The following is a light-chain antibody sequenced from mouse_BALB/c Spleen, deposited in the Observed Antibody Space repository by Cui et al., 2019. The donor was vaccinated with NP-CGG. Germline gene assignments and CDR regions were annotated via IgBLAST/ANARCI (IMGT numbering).Light chain of an antibody. J-gene: IGLJ1*01. V-gene: IGLV1*01. CDR1: IGAVTTSNY. Sequence: VVTQASALPTSPGETVTLTCRSSIGAVTTSNYANWVQEKPDHLFTGLIGGTNNRAPGVPARFSGSLIGDKAALTITGAQTEDEAIYFCALWYSNHWVFGGGTKLTVL. CDR3: ALWYSNHWV. CDR2: GTN.